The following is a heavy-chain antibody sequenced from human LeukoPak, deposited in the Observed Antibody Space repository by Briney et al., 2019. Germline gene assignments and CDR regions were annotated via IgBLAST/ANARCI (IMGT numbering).Heavy chain of an antibody. D-gene: IGHD2-21*02. Sequence: SETLSLTCTVSGGSISSSSYYWGWIRQPPGKGLEWIGSIYYSGSTYHNPSLKSRVTISVDTSKNQFSLKLSSVTAADTAVYYCARLGDYCGGDCYSPPDAFDIWGQGTMVTVSS. V-gene: IGHV4-39*07. CDR1: GGSISSSSYY. CDR2: IYYSGST. J-gene: IGHJ3*02. CDR3: ARLGDYCGGDCYSPPDAFDI.